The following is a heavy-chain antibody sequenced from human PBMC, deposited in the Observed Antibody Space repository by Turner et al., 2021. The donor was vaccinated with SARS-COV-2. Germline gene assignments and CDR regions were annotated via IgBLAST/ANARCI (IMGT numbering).Heavy chain of an antibody. CDR3: ATGYAYCGGDCSIDY. CDR2: FDPEDAET. V-gene: IGHV1-24*01. D-gene: IGHD2-21*02. Sequence: QVQLVQSGAEVKKPGASVKVSCKVSGYTLTELSMHWVRQAPGKGLESMGGFDPEDAETIYAQKFQGRVTMTEDTSADTAYMELSSLRSEDTAVYYCATGYAYCGGDCSIDYWGQGTLVTVSS. J-gene: IGHJ4*02. CDR1: GYTLTELS.